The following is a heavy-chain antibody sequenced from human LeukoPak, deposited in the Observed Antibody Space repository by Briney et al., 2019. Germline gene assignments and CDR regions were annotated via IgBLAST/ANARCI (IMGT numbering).Heavy chain of an antibody. Sequence: SETLSLTCTVSGGSISSYYWSWIRQPPGKGLEWIGYIYYNGSTNYNPSLKSRVTISVDTSKNQFSLKLSSVTAADTAVYYCARGADGGYPYYFDYWGQGTLVTVSS. D-gene: IGHD5-12*01. CDR2: IYYNGST. J-gene: IGHJ4*02. CDR3: ARGADGGYPYYFDY. CDR1: GGSISSYY. V-gene: IGHV4-59*01.